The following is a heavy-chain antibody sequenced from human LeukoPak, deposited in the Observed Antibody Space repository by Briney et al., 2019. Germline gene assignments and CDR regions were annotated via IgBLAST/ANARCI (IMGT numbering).Heavy chain of an antibody. J-gene: IGHJ4*02. V-gene: IGHV3-66*01. Sequence: GGSLRLSCAASGFTVSDNYISWVRQAPGKGLEWVALIYSAGTTHADSVRGRFTIPRDKSKNMLYLQMNSLRAEDTAVYFCARAQGGKIQLWDYYFDYWGQGTLVTVSS. CDR3: ARAQGGKIQLWDYYFDY. CDR1: GFTVSDNY. CDR2: IYSAGTT. D-gene: IGHD5-18*01.